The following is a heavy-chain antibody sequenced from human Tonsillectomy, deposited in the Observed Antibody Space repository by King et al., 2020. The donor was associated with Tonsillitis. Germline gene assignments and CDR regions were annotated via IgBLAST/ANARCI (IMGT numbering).Heavy chain of an antibody. V-gene: IGHV3-30-3*01. D-gene: IGHD4-17*01. Sequence: VQLVESGGGVIQPGRSLRLSCAASGFTFSSYAMHWVRQAPGKGLEWGAVISYDGSNKYYTDSVKGRFTISRDNSKNTLYLQMNSLRAEDTAVYYCASRYGDYVTFHYWGQGTLVTVSS. CDR1: GFTFSSYA. J-gene: IGHJ4*02. CDR2: ISYDGSNK. CDR3: ASRYGDYVTFHY.